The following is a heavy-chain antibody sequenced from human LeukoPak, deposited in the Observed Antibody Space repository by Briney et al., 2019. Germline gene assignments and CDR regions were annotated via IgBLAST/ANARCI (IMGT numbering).Heavy chain of an antibody. V-gene: IGHV4-39*01. Sequence: PSETLSLICTVSGGSISSSSYYWGWIRQPPGRGLEWVGSITYSGTTYYHPSLKSRVTISVDTSKSQFSLKLTSVTAADTAVYYCAPAYIWGSFRTFNYWGQGTLVTVSS. CDR2: ITYSGTT. CDR3: APAYIWGSFRTFNY. CDR1: GGSISSSSYY. J-gene: IGHJ4*02. D-gene: IGHD3-16*02.